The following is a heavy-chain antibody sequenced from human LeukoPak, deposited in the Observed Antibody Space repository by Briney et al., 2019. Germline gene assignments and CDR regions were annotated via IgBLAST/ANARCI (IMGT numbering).Heavy chain of an antibody. Sequence: PGGSLRLSCEASGFTLSSYEMNWARQAPGKGPEWVDWISSSTGTVYYADSVKGRFTISRDNAKNALYLQMNSLRAEDTAVYYCARDPTALQNWDDFTLDYWGQGALVTVSS. V-gene: IGHV3-48*03. CDR1: GFTLSSYE. CDR2: ISSSTGTV. CDR3: ARDPTALQNWDDFTLDY. D-gene: IGHD1-1*01. J-gene: IGHJ4*02.